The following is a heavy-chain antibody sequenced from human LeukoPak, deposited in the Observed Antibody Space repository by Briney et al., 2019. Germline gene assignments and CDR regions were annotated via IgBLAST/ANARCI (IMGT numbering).Heavy chain of an antibody. CDR2: IIPIFGTA. J-gene: IGHJ5*02. V-gene: IGHV1-69*05. CDR3: ARDRSTTGTIRQFDP. CDR1: GGTFSSYA. D-gene: IGHD1-1*01. Sequence: SVKVSCKASGGTFSSYAISWVRQAPGQGLEWMGGIIPIFGTANYAQKFQGRITITTDESTSTAYMELSSLRSEDTAVYYCARDRSTTGTIRQFDPWGQGTLVTVCS.